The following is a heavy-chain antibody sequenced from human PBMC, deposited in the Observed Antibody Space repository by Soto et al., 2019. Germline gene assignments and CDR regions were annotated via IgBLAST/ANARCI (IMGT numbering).Heavy chain of an antibody. CDR1: GFTFSSYA. D-gene: IGHD3-22*01. J-gene: IGHJ3*02. CDR2: ISYDGSNK. CDR3: ARRATPRYYDSSGYYNSGAFDI. Sequence: GGSLRLSCAASGFTFSSYAMHWVRQAPGKGLEWVAVISYDGSNKYYADSVKGRFTISRDNSKNTLYLQMNSLRAEDTAVYYCARRATPRYYDSSGYYNSGAFDIWGQGTMVTVSS. V-gene: IGHV3-30-3*01.